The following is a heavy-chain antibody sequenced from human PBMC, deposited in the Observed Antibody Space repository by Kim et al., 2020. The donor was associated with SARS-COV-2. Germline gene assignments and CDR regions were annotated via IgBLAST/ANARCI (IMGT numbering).Heavy chain of an antibody. CDR2: ISSSGSTI. CDR3: ARDMWVPYYPIDSNDAFDI. V-gene: IGHV3-48*03. Sequence: GGSLRLSCAASGFTFSSYEMNWVRQAPGKGLEWVSYISSSGSTIYYADSVKGRFTISRDNAKNSLYLQMNSLRAEDTAVYYCARDMWVPYYPIDSNDAFDIWGQGTMVTVSS. J-gene: IGHJ3*02. D-gene: IGHD1-26*01. CDR1: GFTFSSYE.